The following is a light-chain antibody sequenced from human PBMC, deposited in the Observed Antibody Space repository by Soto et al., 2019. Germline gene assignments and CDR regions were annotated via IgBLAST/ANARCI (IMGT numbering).Light chain of an antibody. CDR3: QQYGSSPIT. CDR2: GTS. V-gene: IGKV3-15*01. CDR1: QSVNIN. J-gene: IGKJ5*01. Sequence: EIVMTQSPATLSVSPGEGATLSCRASQSVNINLAWYQQKPGQAPRLLIYGTSTRATGVPARFSGSGSGSEFTLTIRRLEPEDFAVYYCQQYGSSPITYGQGTRLEI.